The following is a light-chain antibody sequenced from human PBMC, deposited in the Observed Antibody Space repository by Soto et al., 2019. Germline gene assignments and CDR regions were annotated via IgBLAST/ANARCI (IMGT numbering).Light chain of an antibody. Sequence: EIVLTQSPGTVSLSPGERATLSCRASQSVSSRNLAWYRQKPGQAPSLLIFGASNRATGIPDRFSGSGSGTDFTLIISRLEPEDFAVYYCLRYGDSPPAYTFGQGTKLEIK. CDR1: QSVSSRN. CDR3: LRYGDSPPAYT. CDR2: GAS. J-gene: IGKJ2*01. V-gene: IGKV3-20*01.